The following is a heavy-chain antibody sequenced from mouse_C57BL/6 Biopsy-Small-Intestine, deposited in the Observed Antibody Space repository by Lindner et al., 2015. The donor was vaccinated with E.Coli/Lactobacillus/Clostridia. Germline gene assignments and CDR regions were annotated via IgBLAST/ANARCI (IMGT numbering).Heavy chain of an antibody. CDR3: ARGYGSNYYFDY. Sequence: VQLQESGTELMKPGASVKLSCKATDYTFTGYWIEWVKQRPGHGLEWIGDIYPGGGNTHYNEKFKGKATLTADKSSSTAFMQFSSLTSEDSAIYYCARGYGSNYYFDYWGQGTTLTVSS. D-gene: IGHD1-1*01. CDR2: IYPGGGNT. V-gene: IGHV1-9*01. CDR1: DYTFTGYW. J-gene: IGHJ2*01.